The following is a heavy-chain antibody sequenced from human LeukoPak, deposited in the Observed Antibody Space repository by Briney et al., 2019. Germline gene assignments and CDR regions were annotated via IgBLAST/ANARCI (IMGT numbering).Heavy chain of an antibody. CDR1: GGSISSHY. V-gene: IGHV4-59*08. Sequence: SETLSLTCTVSGGSISSHYWSWIRQPPGKGLEWIGYIYYSGSTNYNPSLKSRVTISVDTSKNQFSLKLSSVTAADTAVYYCARLGIAVAGTIFDYWGQGTLVTVSS. D-gene: IGHD6-19*01. CDR3: ARLGIAVAGTIFDY. CDR2: IYYSGST. J-gene: IGHJ4*02.